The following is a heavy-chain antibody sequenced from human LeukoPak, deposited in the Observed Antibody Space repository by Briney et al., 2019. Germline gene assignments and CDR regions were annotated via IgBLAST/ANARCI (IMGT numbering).Heavy chain of an antibody. CDR3: ARAITMVRGARLIFDY. CDR2: IYYSGST. D-gene: IGHD3-10*01. Sequence: SETLSLTCTVSGGSISSYYWSWIRQPPGKGLEWIGYIYYSGSTNYNPSLKSRVTISVDTSKNQFSLKLSSVTAADTAVYYCARAITMVRGARLIFDYWGQGTLVTVSS. J-gene: IGHJ4*02. CDR1: GGSISSYY. V-gene: IGHV4-59*08.